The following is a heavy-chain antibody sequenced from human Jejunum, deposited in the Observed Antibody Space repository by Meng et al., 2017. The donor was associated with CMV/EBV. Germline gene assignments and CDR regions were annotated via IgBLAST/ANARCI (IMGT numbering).Heavy chain of an antibody. V-gene: IGHV3-74*01. CDR2: ISSEGSRT. J-gene: IGHJ4*02. CDR3: EDSEVG. Sequence: SLRLSCAASGFPFSSRWMHWVRQVPGKGLVWVSGISSEGSRTFYADSVKGRFTISRDNAKNTLYLQMDSLSAEDTAVYYCEDSEVGWGQGTLVTVSS. CDR1: GFPFSSRW. D-gene: IGHD1-26*01.